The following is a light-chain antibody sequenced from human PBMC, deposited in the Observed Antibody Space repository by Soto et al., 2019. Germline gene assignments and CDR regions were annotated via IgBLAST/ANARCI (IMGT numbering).Light chain of an antibody. CDR1: QSVFNY. CDR2: DIS. CDR3: QQSYYNPT. J-gene: IGKJ1*01. Sequence: DIQMTQPPSSLSESVGDRVTIACRASQSVFNYLHWYQQKPGRAPNLLIYDISTLQSGVPSRFSGSGSGTDFTLTISSLQHEDFATYYCQQSYYNPTFGQGTKVDIK. V-gene: IGKV1-39*01.